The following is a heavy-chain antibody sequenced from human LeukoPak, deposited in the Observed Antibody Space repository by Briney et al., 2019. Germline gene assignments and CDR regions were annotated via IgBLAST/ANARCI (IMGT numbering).Heavy chain of an antibody. CDR1: GFTFSNAW. CDR3: ARPLSMVRETDAFDI. D-gene: IGHD3-10*01. Sequence: GGSLRLSCAASGFTFSNAWMNWVRQAPGKGLEWVSYISSSGSTIYYADSVKGRFTISRDNAKNSLYLQMNSLRAEDTAVYYCARPLSMVRETDAFDIWGQGTMVTVSS. J-gene: IGHJ3*02. CDR2: ISSSGSTI. V-gene: IGHV3-48*04.